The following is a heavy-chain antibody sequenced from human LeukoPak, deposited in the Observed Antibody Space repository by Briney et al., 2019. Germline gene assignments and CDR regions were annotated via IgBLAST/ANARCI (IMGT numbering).Heavy chain of an antibody. Sequence: GGSLRLSCAASGFTFSSYAMSWVRQAPGKGLEWVSAISGSGGSTYYADSVKGRSTISRDNSKNTLYLQMNSLRAEDTAVYYCAKAQGRLVGAEYYFDYWGQGTLVTVSS. J-gene: IGHJ4*02. CDR3: AKAQGRLVGAEYYFDY. CDR2: ISGSGGST. V-gene: IGHV3-23*01. D-gene: IGHD1-26*01. CDR1: GFTFSSYA.